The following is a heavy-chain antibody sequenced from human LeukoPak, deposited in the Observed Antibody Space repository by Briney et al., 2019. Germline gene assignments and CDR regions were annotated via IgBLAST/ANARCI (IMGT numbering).Heavy chain of an antibody. CDR2: IYYSGST. V-gene: IGHV4-31*03. D-gene: IGHD5-18*01. CDR1: GGSISSGDYY. Sequence: SETLSLTCTVSGGSISSGDYYWSWIRQHPGKGLEWIGYIYYSGSTYYNPSLKSRVTISVDTSKNQFSLKLSSVTAADTAVYYCARVVYSYGSFDYWGQGTLVTVSS. J-gene: IGHJ4*02. CDR3: ARVVYSYGSFDY.